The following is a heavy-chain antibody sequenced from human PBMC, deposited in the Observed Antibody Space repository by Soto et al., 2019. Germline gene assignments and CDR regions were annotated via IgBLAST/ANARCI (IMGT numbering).Heavy chain of an antibody. CDR3: AKSPVARSPRPYWYFDL. D-gene: IGHD2-21*01. V-gene: IGHV3-74*01. J-gene: IGHJ2*01. Sequence: EVQLVESGGGLVQPGGSLRLSCAVSGFTFRNYWMHWVRQGPGKGLVWVSRINSDGSSTSYADSVKGRFTISRDNAKNTLYLQMNSLRAEDTAVYYCAKSPVARSPRPYWYFDLWGRGTLVTVSS. CDR2: INSDGSST. CDR1: GFTFRNYW.